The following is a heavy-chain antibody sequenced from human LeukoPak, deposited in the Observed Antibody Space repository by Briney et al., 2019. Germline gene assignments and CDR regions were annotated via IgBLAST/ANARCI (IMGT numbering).Heavy chain of an antibody. CDR3: ARDQGLYYYDSSAFDY. V-gene: IGHV3-74*01. J-gene: IGHJ4*02. Sequence: GGSLRLSCAASGFTFSSYWMHWVRQAPGKGLEWVSRINSDGSSTSYADSVKGRFTISRDNAKNTLYLQMNSLRAEDTAVYYCARDQGLYYYDSSAFDYWGQGTLVTVSS. CDR1: GFTFSSYW. CDR2: INSDGSST. D-gene: IGHD3-22*01.